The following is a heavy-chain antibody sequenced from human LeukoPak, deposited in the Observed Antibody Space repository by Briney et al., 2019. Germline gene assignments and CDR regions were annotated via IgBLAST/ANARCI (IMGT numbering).Heavy chain of an antibody. J-gene: IGHJ5*02. CDR3: AKATPPYDFWSGYLPA. D-gene: IGHD3-3*01. CDR2: ISGSGGST. CDR1: GFTFSSYA. Sequence: PGGSLRLSCAASGFTFSSYAMSWVRQAPGKGLEWVSAISGSGGSTYYADSVRGRFTISRDNSKNTLYLQMNSLRAEDTAVYYCAKATPPYDFWSGYLPAWGQGTLVTVSS. V-gene: IGHV3-23*01.